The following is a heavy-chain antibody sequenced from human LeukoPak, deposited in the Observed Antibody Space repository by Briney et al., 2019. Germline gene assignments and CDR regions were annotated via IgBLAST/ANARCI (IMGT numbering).Heavy chain of an antibody. Sequence: GGSLRLSCAASGFTVSSNYMSWVRQAPGKGLEWVANIKQDGSEKYYVDSVKGRFTISRDNAKNSLYLQMNSLRAEDTAVYYCARVNQVFGVYYFDYWGQGTLVTVSS. D-gene: IGHD3-16*01. CDR1: GFTVSSNY. CDR3: ARVNQVFGVYYFDY. V-gene: IGHV3-7*01. J-gene: IGHJ4*02. CDR2: IKQDGSEK.